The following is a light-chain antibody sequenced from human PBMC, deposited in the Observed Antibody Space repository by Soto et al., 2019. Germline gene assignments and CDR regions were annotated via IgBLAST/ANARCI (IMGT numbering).Light chain of an antibody. J-gene: IGKJ1*01. Sequence: DIQMTQSPSSLSASIGDRVTITCRASQSISSNLNWYQQKPGKAPKLLIYAASSLQSGVPSRFSGSGSGTDFTLTIISLQPEDFATYYCQQSYSTPRTFGQGTKVEIK. CDR3: QQSYSTPRT. V-gene: IGKV1-39*01. CDR1: QSISSN. CDR2: AAS.